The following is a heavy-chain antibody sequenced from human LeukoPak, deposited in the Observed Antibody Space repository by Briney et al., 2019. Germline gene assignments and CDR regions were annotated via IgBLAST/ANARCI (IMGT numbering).Heavy chain of an antibody. D-gene: IGHD3-3*01. J-gene: IGHJ4*02. Sequence: PSQTLSLTCTVSGGSISSGNYYWRWIRQPPGRGLEWIGYIYYSGSTYYNPSLKSRVTISADTSENQLSLKVSSVTAADTAVYYCARLFGVMRDFDYWGQGTLVTVSS. CDR2: IYYSGST. CDR1: GGSISSGNYY. V-gene: IGHV4-30-4*01. CDR3: ARLFGVMRDFDY.